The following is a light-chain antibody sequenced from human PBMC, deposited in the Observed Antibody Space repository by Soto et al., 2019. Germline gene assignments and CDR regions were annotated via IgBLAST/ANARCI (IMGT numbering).Light chain of an antibody. Sequence: DIQMTQSPSSLSASVGDRVTIDCRASQGISNYLVWYQQKPGKVPKLLIYAASTLQSGVPSRFSGSGSGTDFTLTISSLQPEDVATYYCQKYNGAQWTFGQGTKVEVK. CDR1: QGISNY. CDR2: AAS. J-gene: IGKJ1*01. V-gene: IGKV1-27*01. CDR3: QKYNGAQWT.